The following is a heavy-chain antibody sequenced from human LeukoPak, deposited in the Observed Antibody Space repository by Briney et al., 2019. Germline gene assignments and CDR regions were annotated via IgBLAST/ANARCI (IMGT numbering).Heavy chain of an antibody. V-gene: IGHV1-69*13. CDR3: ARPSDDYDSSGYYFRWFAP. CDR1: GGTFSSYA. D-gene: IGHD3-22*01. J-gene: IGHJ5*02. Sequence: ASVKVSCTASGGTFSSYAISWVRQAPGQGLEWMGGIIPIFGTANYAQKFQGRVTITADESTSTAYMELRSLRSEDTAVYYCARPSDDYDSSGYYFRWFAPWGQGTLVTVSS. CDR2: IIPIFGTA.